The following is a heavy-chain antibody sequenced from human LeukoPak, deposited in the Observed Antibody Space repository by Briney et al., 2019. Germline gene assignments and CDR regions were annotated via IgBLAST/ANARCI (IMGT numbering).Heavy chain of an antibody. CDR3: ARHPTRGDFDY. CDR2: IYYSGST. V-gene: IGHV4-59*08. D-gene: IGHD3-16*01. J-gene: IGHJ4*02. CDR1: GGSISSYY. Sequence: KASETLSLTCTVSGGSISSYYWSWIRQPPGKGLEWIGYIYYSGSTNYNPSLKSRVTISVDTSKNQFSLKLSSVTAADTAVYYCARHPTRGDFDYWGQGILVTVS.